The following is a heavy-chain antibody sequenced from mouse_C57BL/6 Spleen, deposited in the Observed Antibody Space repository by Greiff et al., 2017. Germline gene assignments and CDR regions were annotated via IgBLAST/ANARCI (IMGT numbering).Heavy chain of an antibody. D-gene: IGHD2-1*01. CDR2: IDPSDSYT. CDR3: ARWGRIYYGNYVDY. CDR1: GYTFTSYW. J-gene: IGHJ2*01. V-gene: IGHV1-69*01. Sequence: QVQLQQPGAELVMPGASVKLSCKASGYTFTSYWMHWVKQRPGQGLEWIGEIDPSDSYTNYNQKVKGKSTLTVDKSSSTAYMQLSSLTSEDSAVYYCARWGRIYYGNYVDYWGQGTTLTVSS.